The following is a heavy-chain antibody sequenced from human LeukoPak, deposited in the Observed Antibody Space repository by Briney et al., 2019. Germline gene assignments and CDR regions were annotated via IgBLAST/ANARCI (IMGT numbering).Heavy chain of an antibody. V-gene: IGHV3-23*01. J-gene: IGHJ4*02. Sequence: PGGSLRLSCAASGFTFSSYAMSWVRQAPGKGLEWVSAISGSGGSTYYADSVKGRFTISRDNSKNTLYLQMNSLRAEDTAVYYCAKDPLSGRRLVRPLSVDWGQGTLVTVSS. CDR2: ISGSGGST. CDR3: AKDPLSGRRLVRPLSVD. D-gene: IGHD6-19*01. CDR1: GFTFSSYA.